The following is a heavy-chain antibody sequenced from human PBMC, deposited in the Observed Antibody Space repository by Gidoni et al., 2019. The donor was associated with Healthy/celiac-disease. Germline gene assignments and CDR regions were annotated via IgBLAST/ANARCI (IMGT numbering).Heavy chain of an antibody. D-gene: IGHD6-6*01. J-gene: IGHJ5*02. CDR2: IYYRGST. CDR1: GGSISSYY. Sequence: QVQLQESGPGLVKPSETLSLTCTVSGGSISSYYWSWIRQPPGKGLEWIGYIYYRGSTNYNPSLKSRVTISVDTSKNQFSLKLSSVTAADTAVYYCARGLSYSSSPRFDPWGQGTLVTVSS. V-gene: IGHV4-59*01. CDR3: ARGLSYSSSPRFDP.